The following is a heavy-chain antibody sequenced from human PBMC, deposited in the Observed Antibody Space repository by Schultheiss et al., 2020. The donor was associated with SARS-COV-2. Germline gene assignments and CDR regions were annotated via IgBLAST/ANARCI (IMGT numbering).Heavy chain of an antibody. CDR1: GFTFSSYA. CDR2: ISYDGSNK. J-gene: IGHJ5*02. Sequence: GGSLRLSCAASGFTFSSYAMHWVRQAPGKGLEWVAVISYDGSNKYYADSVKGRFTISRDNSKNTLYLQMSSLRAEDTAVYYCARARAEQHLPFSWGPIPHPTTWFDPWGQGTLVTVSS. D-gene: IGHD6-13*01. V-gene: IGHV3-30*14. CDR3: ARARAEQHLPFSWGPIPHPTTWFDP.